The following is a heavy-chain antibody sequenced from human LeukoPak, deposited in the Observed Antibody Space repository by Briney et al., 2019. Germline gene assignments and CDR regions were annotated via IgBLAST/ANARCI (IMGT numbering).Heavy chain of an antibody. J-gene: IGHJ6*03. CDR3: ARGQPLRFLEWLPPSYYYYMDV. Sequence: SETLSLTCAVYGGSFSGYYWSWIRQPPGKGLEWIGEINHSGSTNYNPSHKSRVTISVDTSKNQFSLKLSSVAAADTAVYYCARGQPLRFLEWLPPSYYYYMDVWGKGTTVTVSS. V-gene: IGHV4-34*01. CDR2: INHSGST. CDR1: GGSFSGYY. D-gene: IGHD3-3*01.